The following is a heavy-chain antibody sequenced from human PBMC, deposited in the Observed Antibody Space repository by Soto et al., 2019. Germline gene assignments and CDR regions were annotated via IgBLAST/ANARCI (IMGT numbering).Heavy chain of an antibody. Sequence: PGGSLRLSCAASGFTFSSYGMHWVRQAPGKGLEWVAVIWYDGSNKYYADSVKGRFTISRDNSKNTLYLQMNSLRAEDTAVYYCARDNVAFCGMDVWGQGTTVTVSS. CDR3: ARDNVAFCGMDV. V-gene: IGHV3-33*01. CDR1: GFTFSSYG. J-gene: IGHJ6*02. D-gene: IGHD5-12*01. CDR2: IWYDGSNK.